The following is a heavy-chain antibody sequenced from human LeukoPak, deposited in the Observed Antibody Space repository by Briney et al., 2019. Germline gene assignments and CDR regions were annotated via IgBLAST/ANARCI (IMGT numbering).Heavy chain of an antibody. CDR1: GGSYSGYY. CDR3: ARGSALSSPGIAVAGAHFDY. J-gene: IGHJ4*02. D-gene: IGHD6-19*01. Sequence: PSETLTLTCAVYGGSYSGYYWSWIRQPPGKGLEWIGEINHSGSTNYNPSLKSRVTISVDTSKNQFSLKLRSVTAADTAVYYCARGSALSSPGIAVAGAHFDYWGQGTLVTVSS. V-gene: IGHV4-34*01. CDR2: INHSGST.